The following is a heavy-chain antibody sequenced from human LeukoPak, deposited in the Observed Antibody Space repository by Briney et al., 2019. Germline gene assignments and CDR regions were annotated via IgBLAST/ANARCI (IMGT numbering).Heavy chain of an antibody. Sequence: GGSLRLSCAASGFTFSNYWMHWVRQAPGKGLVWVSRINTDESTTSYADSVKGRFTISGDSSKNTLYLQMNSLRVEDTAVYYCARGVRYGEQDSWGQGTLVTVSS. CDR1: GFTFSNYW. CDR3: ARGVRYGEQDS. D-gene: IGHD4-17*01. CDR2: INTDESTT. V-gene: IGHV3-74*01. J-gene: IGHJ4*02.